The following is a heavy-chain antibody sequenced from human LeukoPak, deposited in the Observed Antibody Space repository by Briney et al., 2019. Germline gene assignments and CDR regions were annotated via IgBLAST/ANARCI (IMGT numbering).Heavy chain of an antibody. V-gene: IGHV3-23*01. J-gene: IGHJ4*02. D-gene: IGHD5-18*01. CDR3: ARHDSFIPY. CDR1: GFTFNYYA. CDR2: ISDNEGRT. Sequence: TGGSLRLSCAASGFTFNYYAMSWVRQAPGKGLEWVSGISDNEGRTYYTDSVKGRFTISRDKTKNTVYLQMHNLRAGDTAVYFCARHDSFIPYWGQGTLVTVSS.